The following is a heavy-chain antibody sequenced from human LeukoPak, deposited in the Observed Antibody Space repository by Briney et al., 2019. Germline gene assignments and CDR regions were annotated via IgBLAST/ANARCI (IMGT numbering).Heavy chain of an antibody. V-gene: IGHV3-23*01. CDR3: AKDPGYSHGWGYGTFEI. Sequence: GGSLRLSCVASGFTFSSYAMSWVRQAPGKGLEWVSTISSSDDNTYYADSVKGRFTISRDKSKNTLFLQMNSLRVEDTAVYYCAKDPGYSHGWGYGTFEIWGQGTKVTVSS. CDR1: GFTFSSYA. J-gene: IGHJ3*02. D-gene: IGHD5-18*01. CDR2: ISSSDDNT.